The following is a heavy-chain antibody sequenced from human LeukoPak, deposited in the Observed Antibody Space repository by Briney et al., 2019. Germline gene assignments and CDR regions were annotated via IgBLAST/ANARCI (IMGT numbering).Heavy chain of an antibody. D-gene: IGHD2-8*01. J-gene: IGHJ4*01. Sequence: GRSLRLSCAASGFTLSSYCTRWVRHAPGKGLEWVANIKQDGSEKYYVDYVKGRFTISRDNAKNSMYLQMNRLRAEDTAVYYCARDALYCTNGVCYRDYWGQGTLVTVSS. CDR3: ARDALYCTNGVCYRDY. CDR2: IKQDGSEK. V-gene: IGHV3-7*01. CDR1: GFTLSSYC.